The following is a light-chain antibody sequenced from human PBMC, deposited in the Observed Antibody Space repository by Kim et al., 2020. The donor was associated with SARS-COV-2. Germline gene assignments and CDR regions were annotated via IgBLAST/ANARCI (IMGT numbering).Light chain of an antibody. Sequence: VSPGERATPSCRASQSIRVNLAWYQLKPGPAPRPLIYDASTRATGIPARFSGSGSGTEFTLSISSLQSEDFAIYYCQQYSDWPLTFGGGTKVDIK. CDR3: QQYSDWPLT. V-gene: IGKV3-15*01. CDR2: DAS. J-gene: IGKJ4*01. CDR1: QSIRVN.